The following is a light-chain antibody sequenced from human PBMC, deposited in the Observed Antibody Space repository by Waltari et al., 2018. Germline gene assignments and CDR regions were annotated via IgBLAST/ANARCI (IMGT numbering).Light chain of an antibody. CDR2: DVN. V-gene: IGLV2-14*01. CDR1: SGDIGGLDF. CDR3: SSPSTNNVVV. Sequence: QSALTQPASVSASPGQSITISCTGTSGDIGGLDFVSWYTHHPGRAPKVLIFDVNHRPSGISDRFSGSKSGNTASLTISGLQAEDDADYYCSSPSTNNVVVFGGGTKVTVL. J-gene: IGLJ2*01.